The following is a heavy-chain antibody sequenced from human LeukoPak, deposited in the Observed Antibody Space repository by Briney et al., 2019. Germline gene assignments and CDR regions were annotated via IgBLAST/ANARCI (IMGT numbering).Heavy chain of an antibody. CDR3: ARGPPEYCSGGSCYSGRNWIDP. CDR1: GYIFSGYY. V-gene: IGHV1-2*02. Sequence: ASVKVSCKASGYIFSGYYMHWLRQAPGQGLEWMGWINPNSGGADYAQKFQGRVTMTRDTSISTAYMALNRLRSDDTAVYYCARGPPEYCSGGSCYSGRNWIDPWGQGTLVTVSS. D-gene: IGHD2-15*01. J-gene: IGHJ5*02. CDR2: INPNSGGA.